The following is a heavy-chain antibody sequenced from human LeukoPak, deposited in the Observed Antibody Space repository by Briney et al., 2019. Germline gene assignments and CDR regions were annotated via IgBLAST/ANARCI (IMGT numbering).Heavy chain of an antibody. D-gene: IGHD3-10*01. J-gene: IGHJ4*02. CDR2: IRYDGSNK. V-gene: IGHV3-30*02. CDR3: AKDILRGDLWFGDPSAPTFDY. CDR1: GFTFSSYG. Sequence: PGGSLRLSCAASGFTFSSYGMHWVRQAPGKGLEWVAFIRYDGSNKYYADSVKGRFTISRDNSKNTLYLQMNSLRAEDTAVYYCAKDILRGDLWFGDPSAPTFDYWGQGTLVTVSS.